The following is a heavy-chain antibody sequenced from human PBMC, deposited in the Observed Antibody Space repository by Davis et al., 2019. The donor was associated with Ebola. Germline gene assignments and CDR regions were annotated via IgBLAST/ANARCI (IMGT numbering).Heavy chain of an antibody. CDR1: GFTFSSYA. J-gene: IGHJ6*02. CDR3: AGNSGVYYYGMDV. CDR2: ISGSGGST. Sequence: PGGSLRLSCAASGFTFSSYAMSWVRQAPGKGLEWVSAISGSGGSTYYADSVKGRFTISRHNSKNTLYLQMNSLRAEDTAVYYCAGNSGVYYYGMDVWGQGTTVTVSS. D-gene: IGHD5-12*01. V-gene: IGHV3-23*01.